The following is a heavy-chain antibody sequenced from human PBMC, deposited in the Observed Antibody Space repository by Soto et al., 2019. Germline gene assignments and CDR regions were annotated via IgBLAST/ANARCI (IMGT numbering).Heavy chain of an antibody. V-gene: IGHV1-24*01. CDR3: AAGGTRWLHSPFDY. D-gene: IGHD1-1*01. Sequence: QVQLLQSGAEVKKPGASVKVSCKVSGHTLTELSMHWVRQAPGRGLEWMGGFDPEDGETIFAQKFQGRVTMTEDTSTDSTYMELTSLISEYTAVYYCAAGGTRWLHSPFDYWGQGTLVTISS. CDR2: FDPEDGET. CDR1: GHTLTELS. J-gene: IGHJ4*02.